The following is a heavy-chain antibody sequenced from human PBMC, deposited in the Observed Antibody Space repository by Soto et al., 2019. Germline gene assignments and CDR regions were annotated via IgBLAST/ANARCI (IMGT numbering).Heavy chain of an antibody. D-gene: IGHD3-3*01. CDR2: VVVATGNT. CDR1: GFIFLSFA. J-gene: IGHJ5*02. CDR3: AATDFPSPGGGP. V-gene: IGHV1-58*01. Sequence: ASSVKVSWKALGFIFLSFAVQWVRQTRGQRLEWIGSVVVATGNTVYSPKFQDRATITGDMSTNIAYMYLGSLTSEDTAIYYCAATDFPSPGGGPWGQGTLVTVSS.